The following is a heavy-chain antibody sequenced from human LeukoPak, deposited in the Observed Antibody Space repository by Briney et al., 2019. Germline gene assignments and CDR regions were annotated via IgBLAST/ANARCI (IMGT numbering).Heavy chain of an antibody. D-gene: IGHD3-10*01. CDR1: GFTFSTYA. V-gene: IGHV3-30*02. CDR3: ARDQGAYYYGSVLDY. CDR2: IRSDASKK. J-gene: IGHJ4*02. Sequence: AGGSLRLSCAASGFTFSTYAMNWVRQAPGKGLEWVGFIRSDASKKYYADSVQGRFAISRDNSRNTLYLQMNSLMAEDTAVYYCARDQGAYYYGSVLDYWGQGTLVTVFS.